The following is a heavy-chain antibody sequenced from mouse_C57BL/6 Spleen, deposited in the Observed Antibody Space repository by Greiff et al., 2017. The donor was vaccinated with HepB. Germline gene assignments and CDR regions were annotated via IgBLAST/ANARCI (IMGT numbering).Heavy chain of an antibody. CDR3: ARAMDY. J-gene: IGHJ4*01. Sequence: QVQLQQPGAELVKPGASVKLSCKASGYTFTSYWMQWVKQRPGQGLEWIGEIDPSDSYTNYNQKFKGKATLTVDTSPSTAYMQLSSLTSEDSAVYYCARAMDYWGQGTSVTVSS. V-gene: IGHV1-50*01. CDR2: IDPSDSYT. CDR1: GYTFTSYW.